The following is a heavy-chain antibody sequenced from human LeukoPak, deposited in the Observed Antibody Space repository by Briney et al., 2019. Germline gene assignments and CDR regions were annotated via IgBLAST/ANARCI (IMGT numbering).Heavy chain of an antibody. D-gene: IGHD2-2*01. J-gene: IGHJ6*04. V-gene: IGHV4-34*01. CDR2: INHSGST. CDR3: ASSWVVPAALNLGTYYYYGMDD. CDR1: GGSFSGYY. Sequence: SETLSLTCAVYGGSFSGYYWSWIRQPPGKGLEWIGEINHSGSTNYNPSLKSRVTISVDTSKNQFSLKLSSVTAADTAVYYCASSWVVPAALNLGTYYYYGMDDWGKGTTVTVSS.